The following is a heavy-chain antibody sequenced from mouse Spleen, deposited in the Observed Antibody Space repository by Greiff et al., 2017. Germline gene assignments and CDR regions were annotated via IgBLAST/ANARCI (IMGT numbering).Heavy chain of an antibody. D-gene: IGHD1-1*01. Sequence: QVQLQQSGPGLVQPSQSLSITCTVSGFSFTSYGVHWVRQSPGKGLEWLGVIWSGGSTDYNAAFISRLSISKDNSKSQVFFKMNSLQADDTAIYYCARNSYAYYYGSSYWYVDVWGAGTTVTVSS. CDR2: IWSGGST. J-gene: IGHJ1*01. V-gene: IGHV2-2*01. CDR1: GFSFTSYG. CDR3: ARNSYAYYYGSSYWYVDV.